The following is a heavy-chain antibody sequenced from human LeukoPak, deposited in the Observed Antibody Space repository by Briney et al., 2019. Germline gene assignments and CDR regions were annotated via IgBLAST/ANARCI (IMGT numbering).Heavy chain of an antibody. J-gene: IGHJ5*02. CDR2: INHSGST. CDR1: GGSFSGYY. V-gene: IGHV4-34*01. Sequence: PSETLSLTCAVYGGSFSGYYWSWIRQPPGKGLEWIGEINHSGSTNYNPSLKSRVTISVDTSKNQFSLKLSSVTAADTAVYYCARDWYSSSWYRYNWFDPWGQGTLVTVSS. CDR3: ARDWYSSSWYRYNWFDP. D-gene: IGHD6-13*01.